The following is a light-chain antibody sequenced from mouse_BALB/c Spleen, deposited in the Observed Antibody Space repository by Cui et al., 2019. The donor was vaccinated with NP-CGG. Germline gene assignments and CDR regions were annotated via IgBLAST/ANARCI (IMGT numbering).Light chain of an antibody. V-gene: IGLV1*01. J-gene: IGLJ1*01. CDR1: TGAVTTSNY. Sequence: QAVVTQESALTTSPGETVTLTCRSSTGAVTTSNYLNWVQEKPDHLFTGLIGGTNNRAPGVPARFSGSLIGDKAALTITGAQTEDEAIYFCALWYSNHWVFGGGTKLTVL. CDR2: GTN. CDR3: ALWYSNHWV.